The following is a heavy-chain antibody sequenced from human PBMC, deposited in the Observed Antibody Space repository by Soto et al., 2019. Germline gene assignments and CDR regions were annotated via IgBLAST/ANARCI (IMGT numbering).Heavy chain of an antibody. CDR1: GYSFTSYW. CDR2: IYPGDSDT. V-gene: IGHV5-51*01. CDR3: ARSGYSSSSTYYYGMDV. D-gene: IGHD6-6*01. J-gene: IGHJ6*02. Sequence: GESLKISCKGSGYSFTSYWISWVRQMPGKGLEWMGIIYPGDSDTRYSPSFQGQVTISADKSISTAYLQWSSLKASDTAMYYCARSGYSSSSTYYYGMDVWGQGTTVTVSS.